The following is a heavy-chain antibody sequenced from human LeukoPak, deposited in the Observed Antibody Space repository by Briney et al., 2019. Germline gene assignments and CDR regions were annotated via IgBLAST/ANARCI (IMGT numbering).Heavy chain of an antibody. CDR3: ARAGKGDILTGYYFFDY. Sequence: GASVKVSCKASGYTFTSYDINWVRQATGQGLEWMGWISAYNGNTNYAQKLQGRVTMTTDTSTSTAYMELRSLTSDDTAVYYCARAGKGDILTGYYFFDYWGQGTLVTVSS. D-gene: IGHD3-9*01. V-gene: IGHV1-18*01. J-gene: IGHJ4*02. CDR1: GYTFTSYD. CDR2: ISAYNGNT.